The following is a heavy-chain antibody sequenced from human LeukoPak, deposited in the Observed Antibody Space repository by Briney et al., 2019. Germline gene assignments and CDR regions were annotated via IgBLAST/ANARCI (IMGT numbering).Heavy chain of an antibody. J-gene: IGHJ3*02. V-gene: IGHV1-24*01. D-gene: IGHD3-16*01. CDR3: ATTPYDYVRRPDAFDI. Sequence: ASVKVSCKVSGYTLTELSMHWVRQAPGKGLEWMGGFDPEDGETIYAQKFQGRVTMTEDTSTDTAYMELSSLRSEDTAVYYCATTPYDYVRRPDAFDIWGQGTMVTVSS. CDR2: FDPEDGET. CDR1: GYTLTELS.